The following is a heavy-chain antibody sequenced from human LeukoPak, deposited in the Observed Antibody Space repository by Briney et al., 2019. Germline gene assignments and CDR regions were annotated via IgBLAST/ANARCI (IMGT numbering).Heavy chain of an antibody. CDR3: ARRLRIGAAVWFDR. Sequence: SETLSLTCSVSSDSSCAWIRQAPGQGLEWVGGLDDSGNTYYNPSLKSRLTMSVDTSKNHFSLNLKSVAAADTSVYYCARRLRIGAAVWFDRWGQGIMVTVSS. D-gene: IGHD2-15*01. CDR2: LDDSGNT. CDR1: SDSS. V-gene: IGHV4-39*02. J-gene: IGHJ5*02.